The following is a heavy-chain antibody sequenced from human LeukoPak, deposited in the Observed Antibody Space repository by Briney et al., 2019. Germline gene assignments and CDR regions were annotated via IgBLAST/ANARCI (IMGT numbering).Heavy chain of an antibody. V-gene: IGHV3-48*04. D-gene: IGHD6-13*01. Sequence: PGGSLRLSCAASGFTFSSYSMNWVRQAPGKGLEWVSYISSSSSTIYYADSVKGRFTISRDNAKNSLYLQMNSLRAEDTAVYYCASTYSIAAAGPPFDIWGQGTMVTVSS. CDR3: ASTYSIAAAGPPFDI. CDR1: GFTFSSYS. J-gene: IGHJ3*02. CDR2: ISSSSSTI.